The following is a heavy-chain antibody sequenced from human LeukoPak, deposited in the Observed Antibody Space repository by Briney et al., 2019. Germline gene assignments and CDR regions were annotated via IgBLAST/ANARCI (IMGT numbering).Heavy chain of an antibody. CDR2: ISSSSSYI. J-gene: IGHJ4*02. Sequence: PGRSLRLSCAASGFTLDDYAMHWVRHAPGKGLEWVSSISSSSSYIYYADSVKGRFTISRDNAKNSLYLQMNSLRAEDTAVYYCASRLRGYCSGGSCGDYWGQGTLVTVSS. CDR1: GFTLDDYA. V-gene: IGHV3-21*01. D-gene: IGHD2-15*01. CDR3: ASRLRGYCSGGSCGDY.